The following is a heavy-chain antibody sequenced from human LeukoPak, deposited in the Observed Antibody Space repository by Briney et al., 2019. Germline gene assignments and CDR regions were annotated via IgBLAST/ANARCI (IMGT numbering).Heavy chain of an antibody. J-gene: IGHJ2*01. D-gene: IGHD2-21*02. Sequence: SGGSLRLSCAASGFTVSSNYMSWVRQAPGKGLEWVSVIYSGGSAYYADSGKGGFTISRDNSKNTRYLQRNSLRAEDTAVYYYARDRGDNWYFDLWGRGTLVTVSS. CDR3: ARDRGDNWYFDL. CDR2: IYSGGSA. CDR1: GFTVSSNY. V-gene: IGHV3-66*01.